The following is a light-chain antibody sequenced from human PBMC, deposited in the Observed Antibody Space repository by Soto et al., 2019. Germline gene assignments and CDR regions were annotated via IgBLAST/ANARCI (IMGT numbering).Light chain of an antibody. CDR1: QSISSY. CDR3: QQSYSTPRT. Sequence: DIQMTQSPASLSAPVGDRVTITCRASQSISSYFNWYQQKPGKAPKLLIYAASSLQSGVPSRFSGSGSGTDFTLTISSLQPEDFAHYSCQQSYSTPRTFGQGTKVEIK. J-gene: IGKJ1*01. CDR2: AAS. V-gene: IGKV1-39*01.